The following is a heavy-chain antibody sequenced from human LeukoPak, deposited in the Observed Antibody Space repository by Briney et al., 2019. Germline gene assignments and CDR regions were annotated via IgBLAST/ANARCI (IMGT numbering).Heavy chain of an antibody. V-gene: IGHV4-30-2*01. J-gene: IGHJ6*02. CDR1: GGSIGSGGYS. CDR3: ARDDLDTAMVSRGMDV. CDR2: IYHSGST. Sequence: PSETLSLTCAVSGGSIGSGGYSWSWIRQPPGKGLEWIGYIYHSGSTYYNPSLKSRVTISVDRSKNQFSLKLSSVTAADTAVYYCARDDLDTAMVSRGMDVWGQGTTVTVSS. D-gene: IGHD5-18*01.